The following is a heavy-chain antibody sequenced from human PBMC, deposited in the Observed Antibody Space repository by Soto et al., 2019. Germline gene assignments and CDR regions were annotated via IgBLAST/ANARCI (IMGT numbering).Heavy chain of an antibody. J-gene: IGHJ6*02. D-gene: IGHD6-13*01. CDR2: IKQDGSEK. Sequence: EVQLVESGGGLVQPGGSLRLSCADFGFTFSNYWMSWVRQAPVKGLEWVGNIKQDGSEKNYVDSVKGRFTISRDNAKNSLYLQMNSLRAEDTAVYYCARIASAGRGWDVWGQGTTVVGSS. CDR1: GFTFSNYW. V-gene: IGHV3-7*01. CDR3: ARIASAGRGWDV.